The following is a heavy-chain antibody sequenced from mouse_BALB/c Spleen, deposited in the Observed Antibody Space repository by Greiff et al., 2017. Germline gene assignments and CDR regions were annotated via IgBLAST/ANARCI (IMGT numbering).Heavy chain of an antibody. V-gene: IGHV1-9*01. J-gene: IGHJ4*01. CDR1: GYTFSSYW. Sequence: QVQLQQSGAELMKPGASVKISCKATGYTFSSYWIEWVKQRPGHGLEWIGEILPGSGSTNYNEKFKGKATFTADTSSNTAYMQLSSLTSEDSAVYYCARSYYGKGYYYAMDYWGQGTSVTVSS. CDR3: ARSYYGKGYYYAMDY. D-gene: IGHD2-10*01. CDR2: ILPGSGST.